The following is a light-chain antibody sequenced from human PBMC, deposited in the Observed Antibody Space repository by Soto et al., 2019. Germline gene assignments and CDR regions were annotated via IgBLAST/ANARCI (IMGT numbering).Light chain of an antibody. J-gene: IGLJ2*01. CDR1: SSDVGGYNY. V-gene: IGLV2-14*01. CDR2: DVS. CDR3: SSYTSSSFLV. Sequence: QPASVSGSPGQSITISCTGTSSDVGGYNYVSWYQQHPGKAPKLMIYDVSNRPSGVSNRFSGSKSGNTASLTISGLQAEDEADYYCSSYTSSSFLVFGGGTKLTVL.